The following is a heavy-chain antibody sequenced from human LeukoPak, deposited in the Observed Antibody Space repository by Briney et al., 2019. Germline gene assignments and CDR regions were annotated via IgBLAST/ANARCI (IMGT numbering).Heavy chain of an antibody. CDR3: ARDYYDSSDYWFDP. V-gene: IGHV3-21*01. J-gene: IGHJ5*02. CDR2: ISSSSSYI. CDR1: GFTFSTYA. Sequence: GGSLRLSCAASGFTFSTYAMSWVRQAPGKGLEWVSSISSSSSYIYYADSAKGRFTISRDNAKNSLYLQMNSLRAEDTAVYYCARDYYDSSDYWFDPWGQGTLVTVSS. D-gene: IGHD3-22*01.